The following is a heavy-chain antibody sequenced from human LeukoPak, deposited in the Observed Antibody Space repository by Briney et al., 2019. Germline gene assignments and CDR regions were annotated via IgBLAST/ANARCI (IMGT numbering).Heavy chain of an antibody. CDR1: EYNFARYW. Sequence: GESLKISCKGSEYNFARYWIGWVRQMPGTGLEWMGIIYPGDSDTRYSPSFQGQVTISADKSISTAYLQWSSLKASDTAIYYCARRASGYENWGQGTLVTVSS. D-gene: IGHD5-12*01. CDR2: IYPGDSDT. V-gene: IGHV5-51*01. J-gene: IGHJ4*02. CDR3: ARRASGYEN.